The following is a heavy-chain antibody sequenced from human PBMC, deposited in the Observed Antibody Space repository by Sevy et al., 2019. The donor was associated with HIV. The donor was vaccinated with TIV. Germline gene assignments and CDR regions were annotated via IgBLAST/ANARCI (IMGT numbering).Heavy chain of an antibody. D-gene: IGHD2-15*01. CDR3: ARDGGGCSGGSCYSSLSFDY. CDR1: GFTVSSNY. V-gene: IGHV3-53*01. J-gene: IGHJ4*02. CDR2: IYSGGST. Sequence: GGSLRLSCAASGFTVSSNYMSWVRQAPGKGLEWVSVIYSGGSTYYADSVKGRFTISRDNSKNTLYLQMNGLRAEDTAVYYCARDGGGCSGGSCYSSLSFDYWGQGTLVTVSS.